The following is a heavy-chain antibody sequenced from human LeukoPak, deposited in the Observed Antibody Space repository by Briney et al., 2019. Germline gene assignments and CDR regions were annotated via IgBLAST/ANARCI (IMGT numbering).Heavy chain of an antibody. CDR1: GYTLTELS. Sequence: ASVRVSCKVSGYTLTELSMHWVRQAPGKGLEWMEGFDPEDGETIYAQKFQGRVTMTEDTSTDTAYMELSSLRSEDTAVYYCATDPRSGSYYLWGQGTLVTVSS. V-gene: IGHV1-24*01. D-gene: IGHD3-10*01. J-gene: IGHJ5*02. CDR3: ATDPRSGSYYL. CDR2: FDPEDGET.